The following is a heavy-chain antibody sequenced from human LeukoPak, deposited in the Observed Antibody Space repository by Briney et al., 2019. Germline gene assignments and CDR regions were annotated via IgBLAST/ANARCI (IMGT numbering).Heavy chain of an antibody. CDR2: IRYDGNNK. J-gene: IGHJ4*02. CDR3: AKNGPDYIWGNYLDY. CDR1: GFTFSTYD. V-gene: IGHV3-30*02. Sequence: PGGSLRLSCAASGFTFSTYDMHWVRQAPGKGLEWVAFIRYDGNNKYYADSVKGRFTISRDNSENMLYLEMKSLRPEDTAVYYCAKNGPDYIWGNYLDYWGQGTLVTVSS. D-gene: IGHD3-16*01.